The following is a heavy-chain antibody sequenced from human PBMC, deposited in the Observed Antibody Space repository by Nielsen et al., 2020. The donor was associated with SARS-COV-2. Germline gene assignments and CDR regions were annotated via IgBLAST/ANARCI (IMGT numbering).Heavy chain of an antibody. D-gene: IGHD3-3*01. V-gene: IGHV3-15*01. J-gene: IGHJ4*02. Sequence: GESLKISCAASGFTFSSYSMNWVRQAPGKGLEWVGRIKSKTDGGTTDYAAPVKGRFTISRDDSKNTLYLQMNSLKTEDTAVYYCTTVVYDFWSGYYGDYWGQGTLVTVSS. CDR3: TTVVYDFWSGYYGDY. CDR2: IKSKTDGGTT. CDR1: GFTFSSYS.